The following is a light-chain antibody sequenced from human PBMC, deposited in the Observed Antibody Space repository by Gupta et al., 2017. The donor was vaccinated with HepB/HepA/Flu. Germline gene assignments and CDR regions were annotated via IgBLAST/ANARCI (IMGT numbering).Light chain of an antibody. CDR3: CSYTSSSIWV. CDR2: DVS. CDR1: SSDVGGYNY. Sequence: QTALTQPASVSGSPGTSITISCTGTSSDVGGYNYVSWYQQHPGKAHKLMIYDVSKRPAGVANRFSGSKSGNTASLTISGRQEEDEADYYCCSYTSSSIWVFGGGTKLTVL. V-gene: IGLV2-14*01. J-gene: IGLJ3*02.